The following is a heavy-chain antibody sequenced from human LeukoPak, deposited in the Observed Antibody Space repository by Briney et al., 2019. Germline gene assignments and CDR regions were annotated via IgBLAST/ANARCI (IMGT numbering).Heavy chain of an antibody. D-gene: IGHD1-1*01. CDR2: IYYSGST. CDR1: GGSIRSYY. J-gene: IGHJ4*02. CDR3: ARSMERWEFSFDY. Sequence: SETLSLTCTVSGGSIRSYYWSWIRQPPGKGLEWIGYIYYSGSTNYNPSLKSRVTISVDTSKNQFSLKLSSVTAAATAGYYCARSMERWEFSFDYWGQGNLVTVSS. V-gene: IGHV4-59*01.